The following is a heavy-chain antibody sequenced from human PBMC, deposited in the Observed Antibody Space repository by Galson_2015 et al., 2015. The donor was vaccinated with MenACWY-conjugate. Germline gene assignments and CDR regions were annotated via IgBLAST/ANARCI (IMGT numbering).Heavy chain of an antibody. Sequence: DPLSLTCTVSVGPISTSNPYCAWVRQPPGKWLEWIANICYGGNTWYNPSLKSRVTISLDTSKHQVSLNMSSATAADAAIYYCAAPHTGWGEGSGFDPWGQGTPVTVSS. D-gene: IGHD3-10*01. CDR1: VGPISTSNPY. V-gene: IGHV4-39*07. J-gene: IGHJ5*02. CDR3: AAPHTGWGEGSGFDP. CDR2: ICYGGNT.